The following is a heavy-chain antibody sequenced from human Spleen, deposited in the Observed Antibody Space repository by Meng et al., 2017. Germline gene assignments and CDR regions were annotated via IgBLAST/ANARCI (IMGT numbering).Heavy chain of an antibody. Sequence: SETLSLTCAVYGGSFSGYYWSWIRQPPGKGLEWIGEINHSGSTNYNPSLKSRVTISVDTSKNQFSLKLSSVTAADTAVDYCALTTVTTNWFDPWGQGTLVTVSS. J-gene: IGHJ5*02. CDR1: GGSFSGYY. CDR2: INHSGST. CDR3: ALTTVTTNWFDP. V-gene: IGHV4-34*01. D-gene: IGHD4-17*01.